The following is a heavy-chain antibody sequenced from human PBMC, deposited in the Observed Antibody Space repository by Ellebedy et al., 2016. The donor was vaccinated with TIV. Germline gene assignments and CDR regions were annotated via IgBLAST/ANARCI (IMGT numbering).Heavy chain of an antibody. J-gene: IGHJ5*02. D-gene: IGHD3-3*01. CDR1: GGSISSYY. V-gene: IGHV4-59*12. Sequence: GSLRLXXTVSGGSISSYYWSWIRQPPGKGLEWIGYIYYSGSTNYNPSLKSRVTISVDTSKNQFSLKLSSVTAADTAVYYCARSGAIFSGNWFDPWGQGTLVTVSS. CDR3: ARSGAIFSGNWFDP. CDR2: IYYSGST.